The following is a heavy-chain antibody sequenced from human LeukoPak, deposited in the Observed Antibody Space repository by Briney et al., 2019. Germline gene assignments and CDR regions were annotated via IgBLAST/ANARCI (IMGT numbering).Heavy chain of an antibody. V-gene: IGHV4-59*11. CDR3: ASVEMAT. CDR1: GGSINNHY. CDR2: IYDSGTM. J-gene: IGHJ4*02. Sequence: SETLSLTCIVSGGSINNHYWTWIRQTPGKGLEWIGHIYDSGTMNYNPSLKSRLSLSVDTSKNRFSLRLRSVTPADTAVYYCASVEMATWGQGTLVTVSS. D-gene: IGHD5-24*01.